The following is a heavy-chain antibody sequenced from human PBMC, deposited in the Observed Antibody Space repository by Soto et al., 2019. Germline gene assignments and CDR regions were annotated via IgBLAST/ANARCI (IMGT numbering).Heavy chain of an antibody. CDR1: GFTVSSNY. V-gene: IGHV3-53*01. CDR3: ARTWFGEYLDY. CDR2: IYSGGST. Sequence: GGSLRLSCAASGFTVSSNYMSWVRQAPGKGLEWVSVIYSGGSTYYADSVKGRFTISRDNSKNTLYLQMNSLRAEDTAVYYCARTWFGEYLDYWGQGTLVTVSS. D-gene: IGHD3-10*01. J-gene: IGHJ4*02.